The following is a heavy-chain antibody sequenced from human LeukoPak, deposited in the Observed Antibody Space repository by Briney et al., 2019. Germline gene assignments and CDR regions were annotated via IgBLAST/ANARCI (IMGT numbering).Heavy chain of an antibody. V-gene: IGHV1-8*01. CDR1: RYTFTSYD. CDR2: MNPNTGNT. D-gene: IGHD3-22*01. CDR3: ARLSQTPDYYGGGGYYFLGY. Sequence: GASVKVSCKASRYTFTSYDINWVRQAPGQGLEWMGWMNPNTGNTGYAQKFQGRVTMTRDISIITAYLELRSLRSDDTAIYYCARLSQTPDYYGGGGYYFLGYWGQGTLVTVSS. J-gene: IGHJ4*02.